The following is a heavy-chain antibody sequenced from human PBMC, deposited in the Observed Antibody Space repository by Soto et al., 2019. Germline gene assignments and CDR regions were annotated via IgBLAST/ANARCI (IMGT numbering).Heavy chain of an antibody. J-gene: IGHJ6*03. V-gene: IGHV4-59*01. CDR1: GGSISSYY. Sequence: SETLSLTCTVSGGSISSYYWSWIRQPPGKGLEWIGYIYYSGSTNYNPSLKSRVTISVDTSKNQFSLKLSSVTAADTAVYYCARTRPSIAARSFYYYYYYMDVWGKGTTVTVSS. CDR2: IYYSGST. D-gene: IGHD6-6*01. CDR3: ARTRPSIAARSFYYYYYYMDV.